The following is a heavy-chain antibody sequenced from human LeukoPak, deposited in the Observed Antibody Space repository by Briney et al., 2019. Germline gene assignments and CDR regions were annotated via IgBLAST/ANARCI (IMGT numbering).Heavy chain of an antibody. J-gene: IGHJ4*02. D-gene: IGHD3-16*01. CDR3: GQPWGSDGVDY. CDR2: ISADGTKA. V-gene: IGHV3-74*01. Sequence: GGSLRLSCAASGFTFGNFWMHWVRQVPGKGLVWVARISADGTKAAYADSVKGRFTISRDNARNTLNLQMNNLRVEDTAVFHCGQPWGSDGVDYWGQGTLVTVSS. CDR1: GFTFGNFW.